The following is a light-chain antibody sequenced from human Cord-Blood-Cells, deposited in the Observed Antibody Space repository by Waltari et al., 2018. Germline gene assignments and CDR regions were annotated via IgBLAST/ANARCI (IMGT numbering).Light chain of an antibody. CDR3: MQGTHWPWT. Sequence: DDVMTQSPLSLPVTLGQPASISCRSSQRLVHSDGNTYLNWFQQRPGQSPRRLMYKVSNRDSGVPDRFSGSGSGTDFTLKISRVEAGDVGVYYCMQGTHWPWTFGQGTKVEIK. CDR1: QRLVHSDGNTY. CDR2: KVS. V-gene: IGKV2-30*02. J-gene: IGKJ1*01.